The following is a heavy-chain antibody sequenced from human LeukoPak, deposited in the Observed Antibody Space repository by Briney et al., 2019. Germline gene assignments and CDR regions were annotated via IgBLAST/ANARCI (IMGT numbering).Heavy chain of an antibody. CDR1: GGSFSGYY. D-gene: IGHD3-22*01. CDR3: ARDPYYYDSSGYSI. V-gene: IGHV4-31*11. J-gene: IGHJ4*02. Sequence: SETLSLTCAVYGGSFSGYYWSWIRQHPGKGLEWIGYIYYSGSTYYNPSLKSRVTISVDTSKNQFSLKLSSVTAADTAVYYCARDPYYYDSSGYSIWGQGTLVTVSS. CDR2: IYYSGST.